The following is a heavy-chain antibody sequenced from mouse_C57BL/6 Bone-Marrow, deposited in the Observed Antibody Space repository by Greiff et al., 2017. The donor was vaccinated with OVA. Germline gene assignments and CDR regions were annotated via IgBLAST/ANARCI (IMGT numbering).Heavy chain of an antibody. CDR1: GYTFTSYW. Sequence: QVQLQQPGAELVMPGASVKLSCKASGYTFTSYWMHWVKQRPGQGLEWIGEIDPSASSTNYNQKFKGKSTLTVDKSSSTAYMQLSSLTSEDSAVYYCARSALTGDYWGQGTTLTVSS. CDR3: ARSALTGDY. J-gene: IGHJ2*01. CDR2: IDPSASST. D-gene: IGHD4-1*01. V-gene: IGHV1-69*01.